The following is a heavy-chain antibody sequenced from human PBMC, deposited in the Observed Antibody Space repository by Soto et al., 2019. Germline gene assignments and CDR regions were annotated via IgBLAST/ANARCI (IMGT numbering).Heavy chain of an antibody. CDR2: ITGNGDTT. CDR3: AQCPAPFGGGERVDY. Sequence: EVQLLDSGGGWVQPGGSLRLSCAASGFKFSSNAMSWVRQAPGKGLEWVSGITGNGDTTYYVQSVKGRFTISRDNSKSTLHLQMNSLRAEDTAVYYCAQCPAPFGGGERVDYWGQGTLVTVSS. J-gene: IGHJ4*02. CDR1: GFKFSSNA. V-gene: IGHV3-23*01. D-gene: IGHD2-21*01.